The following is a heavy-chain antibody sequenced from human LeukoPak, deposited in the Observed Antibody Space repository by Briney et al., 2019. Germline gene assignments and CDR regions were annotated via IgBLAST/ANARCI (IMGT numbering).Heavy chain of an antibody. V-gene: IGHV3-7*01. J-gene: IGHJ5*02. CDR1: GFTFSSYW. D-gene: IGHD3-22*01. Sequence: GGSLRLSCAACGFTFSSYWMSWVRQAPGRGLEGVANIKQEGSEKYYVVSVRGRFTIYRDNAKNSLYMQMNSLRAEDTAVYYCARGGHYYDSSGSNWFDPWGQGTLVTVSS. CDR2: IKQEGSEK. CDR3: ARGGHYYDSSGSNWFDP.